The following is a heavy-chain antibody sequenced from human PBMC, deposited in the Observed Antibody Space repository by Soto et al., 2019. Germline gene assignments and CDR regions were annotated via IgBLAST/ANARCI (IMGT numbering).Heavy chain of an antibody. D-gene: IGHD2-15*01. CDR1: GGTFSSYA. CDR3: ARDRHCSGGSCALAY. V-gene: IGHV1-69*01. J-gene: IGHJ4*02. Sequence: QVQLVQSGAEVKKPGSSVKVSCKASGGTFSSYAISWVRQAPGQGLERMGGIIPIFGTANYAQKFQGRVTITADESTRTAYMELSSLRSEDTAVYYCARDRHCSGGSCALAYWGQGTLVTVSS. CDR2: IIPIFGTA.